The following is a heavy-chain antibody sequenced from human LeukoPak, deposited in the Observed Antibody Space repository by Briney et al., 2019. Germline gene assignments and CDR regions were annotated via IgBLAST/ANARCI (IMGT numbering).Heavy chain of an antibody. J-gene: IGHJ5*02. CDR3: ARDVILWFGELFQTRGFDH. D-gene: IGHD3-10*01. CDR2: IYTSGST. CDR1: GGSISSGSYY. Sequence: SQTLSLTCTVSGGSISSGSYYWSWIRQPAGKGLEWIGRIYTSGSTNYNPSLKSRVTISVDTSKNQFSLKLSSVTAADTAVYYCARDVILWFGELFQTRGFDHWGQGTLVTVSS. V-gene: IGHV4-61*02.